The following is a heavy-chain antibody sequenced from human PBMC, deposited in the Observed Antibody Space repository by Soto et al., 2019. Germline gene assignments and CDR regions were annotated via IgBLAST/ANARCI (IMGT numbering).Heavy chain of an antibody. CDR3: ARSRSYRYFDY. CDR2: INHSGST. J-gene: IGHJ4*02. V-gene: IGHV4-34*01. CDR1: GGSFSDYY. Sequence: SETLSLTCAVYGGSFSDYYWSWIRQPPGKGLEWIGEINHSGSTTYNPSLKSRVTVSVDTSKNQFSLNLTSVTAADTAVYYCARSRSYRYFDYWGQGTLVTVSS. D-gene: IGHD3-16*02.